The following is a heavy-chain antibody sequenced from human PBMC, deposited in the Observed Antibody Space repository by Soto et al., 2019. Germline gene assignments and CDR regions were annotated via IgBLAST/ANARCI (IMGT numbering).Heavy chain of an antibody. Sequence: GGSLRLSCAASGFTFSSYAMHWVRQAPGKGLEYVSAISRNGGSTYYANSVKGRFTISRDNSKNTLYLQMGSLRAEDMSVYYCARAGGSRSYYYYYMDVWGKGTTVTVSS. J-gene: IGHJ6*03. CDR2: ISRNGGST. CDR3: ARAGGSRSYYYYYMDV. D-gene: IGHD3-10*01. CDR1: GFTFSSYA. V-gene: IGHV3-64*01.